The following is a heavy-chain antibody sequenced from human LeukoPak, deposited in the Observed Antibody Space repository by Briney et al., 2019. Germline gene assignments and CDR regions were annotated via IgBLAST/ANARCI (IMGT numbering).Heavy chain of an antibody. V-gene: IGHV3-21*01. CDR2: VSSSSSYI. D-gene: IGHD3-22*01. CDR3: AKDYRDYYDSSGYGAFDI. J-gene: IGHJ3*02. CDR1: GFPFSSYH. Sequence: GSLRLSCAASGFPFSSYHMNWVRQAPGKGLEWVSSVSSSSSYIYYADSVKGRFTVSRDNAKNTLYLQMNSLRAEDTAVYYCAKDYRDYYDSSGYGAFDIWGQGTMVTVSS.